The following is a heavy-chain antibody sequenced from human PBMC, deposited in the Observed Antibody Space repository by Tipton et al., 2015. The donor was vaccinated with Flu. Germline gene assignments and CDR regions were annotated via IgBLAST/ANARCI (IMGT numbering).Heavy chain of an antibody. V-gene: IGHV3-66*02. D-gene: IGHD4-17*01. CDR1: GFTVSSNY. CDR2: IYSGGST. Sequence: SLRLSCAASGFTVSSNYMSWVRQAPGKGLEWVSVIYSGGSTYYADSVKGRFTTSRDNSKNTLYLQMNSLRAEDTAVYYCASADYGDYGLAFDIWGQGTMVTVSS. J-gene: IGHJ3*02. CDR3: ASADYGDYGLAFDI.